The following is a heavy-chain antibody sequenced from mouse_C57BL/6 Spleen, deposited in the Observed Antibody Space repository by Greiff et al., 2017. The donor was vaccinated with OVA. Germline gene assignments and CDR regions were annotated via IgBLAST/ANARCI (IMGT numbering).Heavy chain of an antibody. D-gene: IGHD1-1*01. CDR3: ARSDYYGSTSAWFAY. J-gene: IGHJ3*01. CDR1: GYTFTSYW. V-gene: IGHV1-50*01. Sequence: LQQPGAELVKPGASVKLSCKASGYTFTSYWMQWVKQRPGQGLEWIGEIDPSDSYTNSNQKFKGKATLTVDTSSSTAYMQLSSLTSEDSAVYYCARSDYYGSTSAWFAYWGQGTLVTVSA. CDR2: IDPSDSYT.